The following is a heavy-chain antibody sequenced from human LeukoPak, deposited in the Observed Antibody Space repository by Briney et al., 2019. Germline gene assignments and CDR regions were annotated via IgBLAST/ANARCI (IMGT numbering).Heavy chain of an antibody. J-gene: IGHJ4*02. Sequence: SETLSLTCTVSGGSISSYYWSWIRQPPGKGLEWIGEINHSGSTNYNPSLKSRVTISVDTSKNQFSLKLSSVTAADTAVYYCASSYGDYFFFDYWGQGTLVTVSS. V-gene: IGHV4-34*01. D-gene: IGHD4-17*01. CDR2: INHSGST. CDR3: ASSYGDYFFFDY. CDR1: GGSISSYY.